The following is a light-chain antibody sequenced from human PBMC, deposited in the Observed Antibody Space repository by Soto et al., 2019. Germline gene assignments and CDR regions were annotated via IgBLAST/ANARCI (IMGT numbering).Light chain of an antibody. Sequence: EIVLTQSPGTLSLSPGERATLSCRASQSISSSYLAWYQQKPGQAPRLPVYGASRRATGIPDRFSGSGSGTGSTLAISSLVPEDLAVYSCQQYGSSRFTFGPGAKVVIK. J-gene: IGKJ3*01. CDR3: QQYGSSRFT. CDR1: QSISSSY. V-gene: IGKV3-20*01. CDR2: GAS.